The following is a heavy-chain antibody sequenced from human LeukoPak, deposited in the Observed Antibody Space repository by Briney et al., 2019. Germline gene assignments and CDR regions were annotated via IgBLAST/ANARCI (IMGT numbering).Heavy chain of an antibody. CDR3: ASSSSGYSYGAHY. CDR2: IYYSGST. D-gene: IGHD5-18*01. J-gene: IGHJ4*02. V-gene: IGHV4-59*01. CDR1: GGSISSYY. Sequence: SEALSLTCTVSGGSISSYYWSWIRQRPGKGLGWMGYIYYSGSTNYNPSLKSRVTISVDTSKNQFSLKLSSVTAADTAVYYCASSSSGYSYGAHYWGQGTLVTVSS.